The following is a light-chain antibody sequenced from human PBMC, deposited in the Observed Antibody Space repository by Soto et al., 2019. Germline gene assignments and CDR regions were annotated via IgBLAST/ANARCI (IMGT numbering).Light chain of an antibody. CDR3: AVWDDSMSGPV. Sequence: QSVLTQPPSASGTPGQRVTISCSGSSSNIGSNYVYWYQQLPGTAPKLLIYSNIQRPSGVPDRFSGSKSGTSASLAISGLRSEDEADYYCAVWDDSMSGPVFGGGTQVTVL. CDR2: SNI. CDR1: SSNIGSNY. J-gene: IGLJ2*01. V-gene: IGLV1-47*02.